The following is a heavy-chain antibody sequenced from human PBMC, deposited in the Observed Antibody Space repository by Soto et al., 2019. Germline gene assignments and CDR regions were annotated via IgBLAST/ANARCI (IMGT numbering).Heavy chain of an antibody. CDR1: GDSVSSNSAA. D-gene: IGHD6-13*01. CDR3: ARDQYRIAAAGELDY. CDR2: TYYRSKWYN. Sequence: QVQLQQSGPGLVKPSQTLSLTCAISGDSVSSNSAAWNWIRQSPSRGLEWLGRTYYRSKWYNDXXVSVKSRITIXRDPSXXQFSLQLNSVTPEDTAVYYCARDQYRIAAAGELDYWGQGTLVTVSS. J-gene: IGHJ4*02. V-gene: IGHV6-1*01.